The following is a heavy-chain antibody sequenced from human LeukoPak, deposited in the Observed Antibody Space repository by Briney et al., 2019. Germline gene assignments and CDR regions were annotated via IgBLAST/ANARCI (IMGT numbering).Heavy chain of an antibody. D-gene: IGHD3-22*01. V-gene: IGHV3-23*01. J-gene: IGHJ4*02. CDR1: GFTFSSYA. CDR2: ISGSGSST. CDR3: AKSYYYDSSGYFPLFDY. Sequence: GGSLRLSCAASGFTFSSYAMSWVRQAPGKGLEWVSAISGSGSSTYYADSVKGRFTISRDNSKNTLYLQMNSLRAEDTAVYYCAKSYYYDSSGYFPLFDYWGQGTLVTVSS.